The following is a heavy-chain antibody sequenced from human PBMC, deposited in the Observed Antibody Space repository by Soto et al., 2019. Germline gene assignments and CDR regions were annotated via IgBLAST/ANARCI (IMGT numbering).Heavy chain of an antibody. D-gene: IGHD3-22*01. Sequence: YCLKLSCRGSGYLFTRYWIGWVRQMPGKGLELMGIIYPGDSDTRYSPSFQGQVTISADKSISTAYLQWSSLKASDTAMYYCASTKGVTYYYDSSGSWAFDSWGQGTMVTVSS. J-gene: IGHJ3*02. CDR2: IYPGDSDT. CDR1: GYLFTRYW. V-gene: IGHV5-51*01. CDR3: ASTKGVTYYYDSSGSWAFDS.